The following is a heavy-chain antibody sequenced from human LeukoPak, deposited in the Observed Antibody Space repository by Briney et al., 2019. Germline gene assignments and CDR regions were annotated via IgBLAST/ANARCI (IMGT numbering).Heavy chain of an antibody. J-gene: IGHJ4*02. CDR2: IWYDGTNK. CDR3: ARDLDEN. Sequence: GGSLRLSCAASGVTFNSYAMSWVRQAPGKGLEWVAVIWYDGTNKYYADSVKGRFTISRDNFKNTLYLQMNSLRGEDTAVYYCARDLDENWGQGTLVTVSS. CDR1: GVTFNSYA. V-gene: IGHV3-33*08.